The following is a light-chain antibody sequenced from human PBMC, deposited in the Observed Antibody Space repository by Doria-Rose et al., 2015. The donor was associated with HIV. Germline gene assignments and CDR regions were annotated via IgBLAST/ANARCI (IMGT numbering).Light chain of an antibody. Sequence: DIQLTQSPESRGMSLGERATLNCKSNQSLLYTSKNHLAWYQQKPGQPPKLLIYWASTRQSGVPARFSGSGSGTDFTLTISSLEAEDVAVYYCQQYYDTPSFGPGTTVDIK. V-gene: IGKV4-1*01. CDR3: QQYYDTPS. CDR2: WAS. CDR1: QSLLYTSKNH. J-gene: IGKJ3*01.